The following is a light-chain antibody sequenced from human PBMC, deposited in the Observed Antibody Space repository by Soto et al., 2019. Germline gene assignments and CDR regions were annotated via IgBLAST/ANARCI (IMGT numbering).Light chain of an antibody. Sequence: QSALTQPASVSGSPGQSITISCTGTSSDVGAYRFVSWYQQHPGKSPKLMIYDVSNRPPGVSNRLSGSKSGNTASLTISGVQAEDEADYYCSSYTTSSTRVFGTGTKLTVL. V-gene: IGLV2-14*03. CDR1: SSDVGAYRF. CDR2: DVS. CDR3: SSYTTSSTRV. J-gene: IGLJ1*01.